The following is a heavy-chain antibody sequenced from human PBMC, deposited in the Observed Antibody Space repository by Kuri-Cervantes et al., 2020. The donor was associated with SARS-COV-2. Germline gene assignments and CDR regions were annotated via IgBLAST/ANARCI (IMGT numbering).Heavy chain of an antibody. CDR1: GYSFTNYW. CDR2: IYPGDSDT. J-gene: IGHJ6*03. CDR3: ARRAYGEQVDYYYMDV. D-gene: IGHD4-17*01. V-gene: IGHV5-51*01. Sequence: GGSLRLSCKGSGYSFTNYWIGWVRQMPGKGLEWMGIIYPGDSDTRYSPSFQGQVIISADKSISTAFLQWSSLKASDTAMYYCARRAYGEQVDYYYMDVWGKGTTVTVSS.